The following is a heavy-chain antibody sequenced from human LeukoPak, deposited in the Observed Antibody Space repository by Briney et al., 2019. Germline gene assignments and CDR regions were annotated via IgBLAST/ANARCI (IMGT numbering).Heavy chain of an antibody. V-gene: IGHV4-39*07. D-gene: IGHD2-8*01. CDR1: GGSISSSSFY. CDR3: ARAVLATKSEHWFDS. CDR2: IYYSGST. J-gene: IGHJ5*01. Sequence: PSETLSLTCSVSGGSISSSSFYWGWIRQPPGKGLEWIGSIYYSGSTYYNPSLKSRVTISVDTSKNQFSLKLSSVTAADTAMYYCARAVLATKSEHWFDSWGQGTLVTVSS.